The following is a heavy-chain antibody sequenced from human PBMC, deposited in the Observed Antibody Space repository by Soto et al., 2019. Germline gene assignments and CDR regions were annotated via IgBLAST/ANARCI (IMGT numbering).Heavy chain of an antibody. J-gene: IGHJ4*02. V-gene: IGHV1-2*02. D-gene: IGHD4-17*01. Sequence: QVHLVQTGAEVRKPGASVKVSCKASGYTSTTFHLHWVRLAPGRGLEWMGWINPDTENSEYGQKSQGRVTLTGDKSMTPAYIELSSLTSDDTAIYFCARVRYGDFSFQYWGQGTPVSVSS. CDR2: INPDTENS. CDR3: ARVRYGDFSFQY. CDR1: GYTSTTFH.